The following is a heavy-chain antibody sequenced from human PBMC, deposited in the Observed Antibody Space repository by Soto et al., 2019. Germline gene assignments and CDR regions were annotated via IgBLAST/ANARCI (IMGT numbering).Heavy chain of an antibody. CDR3: ARDYYDSSGYYLGRYFDL. Sequence: GASVKVSCKASGYTFTSYGISWVRQAPGQGLEWMGWISAYNGNTNYAQKLQGRVTMTTDTSTSTAYMELRSLRSDDTAVYYCARDYYDSSGYYLGRYFDLWGRGTLVTVSS. J-gene: IGHJ2*01. CDR2: ISAYNGNT. D-gene: IGHD3-22*01. CDR1: GYTFTSYG. V-gene: IGHV1-18*04.